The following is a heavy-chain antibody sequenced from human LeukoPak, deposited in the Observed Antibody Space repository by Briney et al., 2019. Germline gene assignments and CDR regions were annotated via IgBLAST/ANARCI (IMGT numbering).Heavy chain of an antibody. CDR3: ARGDLQLWNSYYFDY. Sequence: GGSLRLSCASSGFTFSSYWMHWVRQAPGKGLVWVSRINSDGTSTSYADSVKGRFTISRDNAKNTLYLQMKSLRAEDTAVYYCARGDLQLWNSYYFDYWGQGTLVTVSS. CDR1: GFTFSSYW. V-gene: IGHV3-74*01. J-gene: IGHJ4*02. CDR2: INSDGTST. D-gene: IGHD5-18*01.